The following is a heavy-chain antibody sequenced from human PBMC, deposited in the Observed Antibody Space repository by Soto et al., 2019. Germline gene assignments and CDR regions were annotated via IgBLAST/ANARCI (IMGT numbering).Heavy chain of an antibody. CDR2: ISYDGSKK. D-gene: IGHD2-21*02. CDR3: ARDLRYCGGDCYPVGFDY. V-gene: IGHV3-30-3*01. CDR1: GFTFSSYA. Sequence: QVQLVESGGGVVQPGRSLRLSCAASGFTFSSYAMHWVRQAPGKVLEWVAVISYDGSKKYYADSVKGRFTISRDNSKNTLYLQMNSLRAEDTAVYYCARDLRYCGGDCYPVGFDYWGQGTLVTVSS. J-gene: IGHJ4*02.